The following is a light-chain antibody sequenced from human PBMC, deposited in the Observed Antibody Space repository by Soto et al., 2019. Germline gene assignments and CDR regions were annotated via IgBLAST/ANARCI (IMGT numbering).Light chain of an antibody. CDR3: QQCSSWSRYT. CDR1: QSVSSY. CDR2: DAS. J-gene: IGKJ2*01. Sequence: EIVLTQSPATLSLSPGERATLSCRASQSVSSYLAWYQQKPGQAPRLLIFDASNRATGIPARFSGSGSGTDFTLTISSLEPEDFAVYYCQQCSSWSRYTFGQGTKVEIK. V-gene: IGKV3-11*01.